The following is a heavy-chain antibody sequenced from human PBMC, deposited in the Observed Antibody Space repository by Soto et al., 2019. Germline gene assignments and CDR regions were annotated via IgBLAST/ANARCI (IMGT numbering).Heavy chain of an antibody. J-gene: IGHJ4*02. V-gene: IGHV3-48*02. CDR2: ISSSSSTI. CDR1: GFTFSSYG. Sequence: PGGSLRLSCAASGFTFSSYGMNWVRQAPGKGLEWVSYISSSSSTIYYADSVKGRFTISRDNAKNSLYLQMNSLRDEDTAVYYCAREGVTIFGVVIIKTDFDYWGQGTLVTVSS. CDR3: AREGVTIFGVVIIKTDFDY. D-gene: IGHD3-3*01.